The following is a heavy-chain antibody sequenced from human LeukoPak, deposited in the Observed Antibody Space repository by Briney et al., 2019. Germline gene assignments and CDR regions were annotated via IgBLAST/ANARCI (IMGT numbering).Heavy chain of an antibody. J-gene: IGHJ4*02. CDR2: IDPSDSYT. CDR3: ARDDYGDSQFDY. Sequence: KVSCKASGHTFVSYGISWVRQMPGKGLEWMGRIDPSDSYTNYSPSFQGHVTISADKSISTAYLQWSSLKASDTAMYYCARDDYGDSQFDYWGQGTLVTVSS. V-gene: IGHV5-10-1*01. CDR1: GHTFVSYG. D-gene: IGHD4-17*01.